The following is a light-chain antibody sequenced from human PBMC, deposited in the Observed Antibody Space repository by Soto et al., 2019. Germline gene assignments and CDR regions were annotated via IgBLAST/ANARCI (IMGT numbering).Light chain of an antibody. Sequence: QSVLTQPASVSGSPGQSITISCTGTSSDVGGYDYVSWYQQHPGKAPKLLIFEVSYRPSGVSNRFSGSKSGNTASLTISGLQTEDEADYYCNSYTSSSTLLLFGGGTKVTVL. J-gene: IGLJ2*01. CDR3: NSYTSSSTLLL. CDR2: EVS. CDR1: SSDVGGYDY. V-gene: IGLV2-14*01.